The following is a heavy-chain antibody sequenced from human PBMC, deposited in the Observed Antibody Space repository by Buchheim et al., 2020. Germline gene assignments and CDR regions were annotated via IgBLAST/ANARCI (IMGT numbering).Heavy chain of an antibody. CDR1: GFTLSSYW. Sequence: EVQLVESGGGLVQPGGSLRLSCAASGFTLSSYWMHWVRQAPGKGLVWVSRISDRDGTISNYAYSVKGRFTISSDTASTTLYLQMNSRRVEDTSVYYCVGDLVGPLDNWGQGTL. D-gene: IGHD2-15*01. V-gene: IGHV3-74*01. CDR2: ISDRDGTIS. J-gene: IGHJ4*02. CDR3: VGDLVGPLDN.